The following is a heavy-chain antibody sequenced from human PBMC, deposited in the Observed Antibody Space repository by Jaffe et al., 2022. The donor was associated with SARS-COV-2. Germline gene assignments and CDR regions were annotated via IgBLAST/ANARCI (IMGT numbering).Heavy chain of an antibody. CDR2: INPGDFDT. CDR1: GYSFTNDW. CDR3: ARQVGYRLLGGGDNWLDP. D-gene: IGHD2-15*01. J-gene: IGHJ5*02. Sequence: EVQLVQSGAEVKKPGESLKISCKCSGYSFTNDWIVWVRQTPGKGLEWMGFINPGDFDTRYSPSFDERVIISADRSTNTAYLQWSSLEASDTAIYYCARQVGYRLLGGGDNWLDPWGQGTLVTVST. V-gene: IGHV5-51*01.